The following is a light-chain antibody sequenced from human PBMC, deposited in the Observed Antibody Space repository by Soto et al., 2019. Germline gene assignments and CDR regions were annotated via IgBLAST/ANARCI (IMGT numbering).Light chain of an antibody. CDR1: QSISSY. J-gene: IGKJ2*01. CDR3: QQCYSTPYN. Sequence: DIQITQSPSSLSASVGDRVTITCLASQSISSYLNWYQQKPGKAPKLLIYAASSLQSGVPSRFSGSGSGTDITLTISSLQPEDFATYYCQQCYSTPYNFGQGTKLEIK. V-gene: IGKV1-39*01. CDR2: AAS.